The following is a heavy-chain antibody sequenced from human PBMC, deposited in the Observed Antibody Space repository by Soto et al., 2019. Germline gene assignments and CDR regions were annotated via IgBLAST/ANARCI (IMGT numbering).Heavy chain of an antibody. Sequence: ASVKVSCKASGYTFTSYDISWVRQAPGQGLEWMGWISAYNGNTNYAQKLQGRVTMTTDTSTSTAYVELRSLRSDDTAVYYCARASGYCISTSCYHYYYYGMDVWGQGTTVTVS. CDR3: ARASGYCISTSCYHYYYYGMDV. CDR1: GYTFTSYD. V-gene: IGHV1-18*01. D-gene: IGHD2-2*01. CDR2: ISAYNGNT. J-gene: IGHJ6*02.